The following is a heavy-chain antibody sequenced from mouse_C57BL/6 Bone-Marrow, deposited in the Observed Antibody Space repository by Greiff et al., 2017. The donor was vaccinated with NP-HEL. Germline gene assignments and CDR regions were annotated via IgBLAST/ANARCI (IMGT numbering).Heavy chain of an antibody. V-gene: IGHV1-59*01. CDR1: GYTFTSYW. CDR3: ARRIRLRENDAMDY. D-gene: IGHD3-2*02. J-gene: IGHJ4*01. CDR2: IDPSDSYT. Sequence: QVQLQQPGAELVRPGTSVKLSCKASGYTFTSYWMHWVKQRPGQGLEWIGVIDPSDSYTNYNQKFKGKATLTVDTSSSTAYMQLSSLTSEDSAVYYCARRIRLRENDAMDYWGQGTLVTVSA.